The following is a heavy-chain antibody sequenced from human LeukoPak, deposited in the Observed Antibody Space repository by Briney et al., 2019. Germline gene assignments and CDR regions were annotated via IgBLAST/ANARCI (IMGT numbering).Heavy chain of an antibody. CDR1: GYTFTGYC. J-gene: IGHJ4*02. Sequence: ASVKVSCKASGYTFTGYCMHWVRQAPGQGLEWMGWINTNTGNPTYAQGFTGRFVFSLDTSVSTAYLQISSLKAEDTAVYYCARRRLYIAAAGTPFDYWGQGTLVTVSS. V-gene: IGHV7-4-1*02. CDR2: INTNTGNP. D-gene: IGHD6-13*01. CDR3: ARRRLYIAAAGTPFDY.